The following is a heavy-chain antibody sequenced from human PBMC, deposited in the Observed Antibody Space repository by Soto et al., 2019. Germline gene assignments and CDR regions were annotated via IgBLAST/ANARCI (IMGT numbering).Heavy chain of an antibody. D-gene: IGHD4-17*01. V-gene: IGHV1-69*02. CDR3: AFNIGDYGPGANYYYYYYIDV. Sequence: GASVKVSCKASGGTFSSYTISWVRQAPGQGLEWMGRIIPILGIANYAQKFQGRVTITADKSTSTAYMELSSLRSEDTAVYYCAFNIGDYGPGANYYYYYYIDVWGKGTTVTVSS. CDR1: GGTFSSYT. CDR2: IIPILGIA. J-gene: IGHJ6*03.